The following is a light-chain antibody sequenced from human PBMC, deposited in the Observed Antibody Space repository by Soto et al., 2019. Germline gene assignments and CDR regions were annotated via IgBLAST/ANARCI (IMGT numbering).Light chain of an antibody. Sequence: DIPMTQSPSTLSASVGDRVTITCRASQSVSSWLAWYQQKPGKAPNLLIYMASRLESGVPSRFSGSGSGTEFTLTISMLQPDDFGTYYCQQYNSYTWTFGQGTKVEIK. J-gene: IGKJ1*01. V-gene: IGKV1-5*03. CDR3: QQYNSYTWT. CDR1: QSVSSW. CDR2: MAS.